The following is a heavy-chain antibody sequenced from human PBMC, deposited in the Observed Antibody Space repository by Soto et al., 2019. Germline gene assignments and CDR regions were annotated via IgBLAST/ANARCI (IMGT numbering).Heavy chain of an antibody. CDR2: IIPIFGTA. Sequence: QVQLVQSGAEVNKPGSSVKVSCKASGVTFSSYAISWVRQAPGQGLEWMGGIIPIFGTANYAQKVQGRVTITADESTSTDYMKLSSLRSEDTAGDDCASGDYYESSGYYGILVHWGQGTLVTVSS. CDR1: GVTFSSYA. V-gene: IGHV1-69*01. CDR3: ASGDYYESSGYYGILVH. D-gene: IGHD3-22*01. J-gene: IGHJ4*02.